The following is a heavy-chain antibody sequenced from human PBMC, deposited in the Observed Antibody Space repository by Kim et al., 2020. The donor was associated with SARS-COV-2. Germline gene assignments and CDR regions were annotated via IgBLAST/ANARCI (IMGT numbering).Heavy chain of an antibody. J-gene: IGHJ4*01. CDR1: GYTFSAYG. V-gene: IGHV1-18*01. CDR3: AREDYCGSDCYEIVPAFDH. CDR2: MNVNKGTT. Sequence: ASVKVSCKTSGYTFSAYGVNWVRQVPGQGLEWMGWMNVNKGTTNYAQNFQGRVAMTTDTSTNTAYMERRGLRSDDTAGYYCAREDYCGSDCYEIVPAFDHWGQGTLVTVSS. D-gene: IGHD2-21*02.